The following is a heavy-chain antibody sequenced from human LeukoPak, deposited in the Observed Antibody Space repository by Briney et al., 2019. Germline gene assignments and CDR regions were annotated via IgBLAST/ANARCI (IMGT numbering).Heavy chain of an antibody. CDR2: TFYRYKWYN. V-gene: IGHV6-1*01. J-gene: IGHJ4*02. CDR1: GDSVSSISAT. CDR3: ASGAPYHLDY. Sequence: SQTLSFTCAISGDSVSSISATWNSIRQSPSRGVEWLGRTFYRYKWYNHYAVSVESRISINPDTSKNQFALQSNSGTPEDTAIYYCASGAPYHLDYWGQGTLVTVST. D-gene: IGHD1-14*01.